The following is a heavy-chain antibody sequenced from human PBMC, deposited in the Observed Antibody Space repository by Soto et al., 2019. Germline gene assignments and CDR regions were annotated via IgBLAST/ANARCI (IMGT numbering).Heavy chain of an antibody. Sequence: QVQLVESGGGVVQPGRSLRLSCAASGFTFSSYGMHWVRQAPGKGLEWVAVIWYDGSNKYYADSVKGRFTISRDNSKNTLYLQMNSLRAEDTAVYYCARDPLEFGELLYAFDIWGQGTMVTVSS. J-gene: IGHJ3*02. V-gene: IGHV3-33*01. CDR1: GFTFSSYG. D-gene: IGHD3-10*01. CDR3: ARDPLEFGELLYAFDI. CDR2: IWYDGSNK.